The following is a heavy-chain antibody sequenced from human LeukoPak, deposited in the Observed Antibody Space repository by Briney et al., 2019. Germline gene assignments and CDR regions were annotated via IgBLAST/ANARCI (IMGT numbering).Heavy chain of an antibody. Sequence: GGSLRLSCAASGFTFSSYVMSWVRQAPGKGLEWVSSISGTGGSTYYADSVKGRFTIFRDNSKSTLYVQMNSLRAEDTALYYCAKTTDYYASGTYYNAFDYWGQGTLVTVSS. CDR2: ISGTGGST. V-gene: IGHV3-23*01. CDR1: GFTFSSYV. J-gene: IGHJ4*02. CDR3: AKTTDYYASGTYYNAFDY. D-gene: IGHD3-10*01.